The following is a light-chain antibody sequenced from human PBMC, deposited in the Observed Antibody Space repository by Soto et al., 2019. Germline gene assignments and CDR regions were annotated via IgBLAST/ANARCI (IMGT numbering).Light chain of an antibody. CDR1: QSVKVH. CDR2: TAS. V-gene: IGKV3-15*01. J-gene: IGKJ4*01. Sequence: EVVMTQSPATLSVSPGERATLSCRASQSVKVHLAWYQQTPGRSPRLLMHTASSRATGIPARFSGSGSGTEFTLTISSLQSEDFAFYYCQQYNGWPLTFGGGTKV. CDR3: QQYNGWPLT.